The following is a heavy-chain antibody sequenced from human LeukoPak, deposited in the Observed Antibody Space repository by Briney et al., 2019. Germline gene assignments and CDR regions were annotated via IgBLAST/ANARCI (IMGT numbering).Heavy chain of an antibody. D-gene: IGHD1-26*01. CDR2: INPSGGST. CDR3: ARAVNSGSYFLHYFDY. V-gene: IGHV1-46*01. CDR1: GYTFTSYY. J-gene: IGHJ4*02. Sequence: ASVKVSCKASGYTFTSYYMHWVRQAPGQGLEWMGIINPSGGSTSYAQKFQGRVTITRDTSASTAYMELSSLRSEDTAVYYCARAVNSGSYFLHYFDYWGQGTLVTVSS.